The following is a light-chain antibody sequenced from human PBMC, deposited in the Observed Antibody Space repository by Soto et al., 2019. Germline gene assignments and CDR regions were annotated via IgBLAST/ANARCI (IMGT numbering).Light chain of an antibody. V-gene: IGKV3-20*01. CDR2: GAS. CDR1: QSVSSDY. CDR3: QQYVRSPLT. Sequence: EIVLTQSPGTLSLSPGGRATLSCRASQSVSSDYLAWYQQKAGQVPRLLIYGASSRATGIPDRFSGSGSGTDFTLTISGLEPEDFAVYYCQQYVRSPLTFGGGAKVEIK. J-gene: IGKJ4*01.